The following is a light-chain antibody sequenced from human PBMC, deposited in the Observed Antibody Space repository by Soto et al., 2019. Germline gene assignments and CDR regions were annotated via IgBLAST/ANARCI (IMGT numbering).Light chain of an antibody. V-gene: IGLV1-36*01. CDR2: YDE. Sequence: QSVLTQPPSVSEAPRQRVTISCSGSNSNIGNNAVSWYQQLPGEAPKLLIYYDEMLPSGVSDRFSGSKSGTSASLAISGLQSEDEAFYYCASWDDSLNGLIFGGGTKLTVL. CDR3: ASWDDSLNGLI. J-gene: IGLJ2*01. CDR1: NSNIGNNA.